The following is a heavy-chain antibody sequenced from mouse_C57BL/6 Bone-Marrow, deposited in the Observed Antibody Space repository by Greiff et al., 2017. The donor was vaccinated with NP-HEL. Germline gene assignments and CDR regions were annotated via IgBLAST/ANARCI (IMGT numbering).Heavy chain of an antibody. J-gene: IGHJ4*01. V-gene: IGHV2-5*01. Sequence: VKLVESGPGLVQPSQSLSITCTVSGFSLTSYGVHWVRQSPGKGLEWLGVIWRGGSTDYNAAFMSRLSITKDNSKSQVFFKMNSLQADDTAIYYCASIYYGYDGYYAMDYWGQGTSVTVSS. CDR2: IWRGGST. D-gene: IGHD2-2*01. CDR1: GFSLTSYG. CDR3: ASIYYGYDGYYAMDY.